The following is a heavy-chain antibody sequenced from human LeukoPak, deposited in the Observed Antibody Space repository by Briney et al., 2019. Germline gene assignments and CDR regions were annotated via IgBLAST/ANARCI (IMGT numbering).Heavy chain of an antibody. D-gene: IGHD3-10*01. CDR3: ARRFGGGWFDP. Sequence: SETLSLTCAVYGGSFSGYYWSWIRQPPGKGLEWIGEINHSGSTNYNPSLKSRVTISVDTSKNQFPLKLSSVTAADTAVYYCARRFGGGWFDPWGQGTLVTVSS. CDR1: GGSFSGYY. V-gene: IGHV4-34*01. J-gene: IGHJ5*02. CDR2: INHSGST.